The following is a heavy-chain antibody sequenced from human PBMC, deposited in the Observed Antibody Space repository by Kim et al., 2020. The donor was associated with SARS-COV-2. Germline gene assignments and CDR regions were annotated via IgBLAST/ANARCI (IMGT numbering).Heavy chain of an antibody. J-gene: IGHJ4*03. CDR2: ISASCDST. V-gene: IGHV3-23*01. D-gene: IGHD2-2*01. CDR1: GFTFSSYV. CDR3: ARIPAAMWRWVGYF. Sequence: GGSLRLSCAASGFTFSSYVMTWVRQGPGEGLEWVAGISASCDSTYYTDSVKGRFTISRDNGAYRVYLHMNNLRAEDTALYDCARIPAAMWRWVGYF.